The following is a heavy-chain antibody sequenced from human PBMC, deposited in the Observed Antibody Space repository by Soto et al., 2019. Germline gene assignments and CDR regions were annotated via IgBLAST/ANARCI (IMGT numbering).Heavy chain of an antibody. V-gene: IGHV1-8*01. CDR2: MNPNSGNT. D-gene: IGHD1-1*01. CDR1: GYTFTSYD. J-gene: IGHJ5*02. CDR3: ARCGRTSDPLGSFANWFDP. Sequence: QVQLVQSGAEVKKPGASVKVSCKASGYTFTSYDINGVRQATGQGLEWMGWMNPNSGNTGYAQKVQGRVTMTRKTSISTAYMELSSLRSEDTAVYYCARCGRTSDPLGSFANWFDPWGQGTLVTVSS.